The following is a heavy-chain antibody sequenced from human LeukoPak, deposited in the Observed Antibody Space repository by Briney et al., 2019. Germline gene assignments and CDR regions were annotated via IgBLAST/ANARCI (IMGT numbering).Heavy chain of an antibody. Sequence: ASVKVSCKASGYTFTGYYMHWVRQAPGQGLEWMGWINPNSGGTNYAQKLQGRVTMTRDTSLSTAYMELSRLRSDDTAVYYCARGPPYCSSTSCRFFDYWGQGTLVTVSS. CDR3: ARGPPYCSSTSCRFFDY. D-gene: IGHD2-2*01. CDR2: INPNSGGT. CDR1: GYTFTGYY. V-gene: IGHV1-2*02. J-gene: IGHJ4*02.